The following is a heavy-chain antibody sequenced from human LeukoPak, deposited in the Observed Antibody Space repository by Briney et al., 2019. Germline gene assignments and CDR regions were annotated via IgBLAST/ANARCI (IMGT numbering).Heavy chain of an antibody. J-gene: IGHJ6*02. CDR2: ISGSGVST. D-gene: IGHD4-17*01. V-gene: IGHV3-23*01. CDR3: AKANSGDYVRNVYGMDV. Sequence: GGSLRLSCAASGFTFSSYAMSWVRQAPGKGLEWVSTISGSGVSTYYADSVKGRFTISRDNSKNTLYLQMHSLRAEDTAVYYCAKANSGDYVRNVYGMDVWGQGTTVTVSS. CDR1: GFTFSSYA.